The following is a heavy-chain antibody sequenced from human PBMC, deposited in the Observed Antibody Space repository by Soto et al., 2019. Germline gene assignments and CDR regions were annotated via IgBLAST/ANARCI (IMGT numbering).Heavy chain of an antibody. J-gene: IGHJ4*02. CDR1: GDSVSSNSAA. CDR3: ARVMVGALLSSGLSYFDH. V-gene: IGHV6-1*01. Sequence: SQTLSLTCAISGDSVSSNSAAWNWIRQSPSRGLEWLGRTYYRSKWYNDYAVSVKSRITINPDTSKNQLSLQLNSVTPEDTAVYYCARVMVGALLSSGLSYFDHWGQGILVTV. D-gene: IGHD6-6*01. CDR2: TYYRSKWYN.